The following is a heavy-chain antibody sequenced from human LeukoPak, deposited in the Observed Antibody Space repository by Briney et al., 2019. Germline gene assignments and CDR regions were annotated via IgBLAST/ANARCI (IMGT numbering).Heavy chain of an antibody. CDR3: ASRKLGNDY. Sequence: SETLSLTCTVSSYSISNNYYWGWIRQPPGKGLEWIGSIYESGSTYYNPSLKSRVTISADTSQNQFSLKLSSVTAADTAVYYCASRKLGNDYWGQGTLVTVSS. J-gene: IGHJ4*02. V-gene: IGHV4-38-2*02. CDR1: SYSISNNYY. CDR2: IYESGST. D-gene: IGHD7-27*01.